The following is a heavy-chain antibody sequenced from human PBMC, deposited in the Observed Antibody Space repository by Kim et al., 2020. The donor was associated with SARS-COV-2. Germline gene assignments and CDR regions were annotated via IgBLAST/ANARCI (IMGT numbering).Heavy chain of an antibody. V-gene: IGHV3-11*01. Sequence: TIYYADSVKGRITITKDNAKNSQYLQMNSMRDEETAVYYCARDFGSGFDYWGQGTLVTVSS. D-gene: IGHD3-10*01. CDR3: ARDFGSGFDY. J-gene: IGHJ4*02. CDR2: TI.